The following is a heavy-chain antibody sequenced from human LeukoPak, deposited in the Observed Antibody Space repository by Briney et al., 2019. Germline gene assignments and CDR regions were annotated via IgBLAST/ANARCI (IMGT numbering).Heavy chain of an antibody. CDR3: ARGYYYDSSGYYDY. V-gene: IGHV4-30-4*01. J-gene: IGHJ4*02. D-gene: IGHD3-22*01. Sequence: SETLSLTCTVSGGXISRPGYYWSWLRQPPGKGLEWIGYIYYSGSTYYNPSLKSRVTISVDTSQNQFSLKLSSVTAADTAVYYCARGYYYDSSGYYDYWGQGTLVTVSS. CDR1: GGXISRPGYY. CDR2: IYYSGST.